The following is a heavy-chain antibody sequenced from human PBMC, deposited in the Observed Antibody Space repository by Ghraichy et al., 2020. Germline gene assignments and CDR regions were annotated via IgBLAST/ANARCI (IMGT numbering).Heavy chain of an antibody. Sequence: GGSLRLSCAASGFTFSSYAMSWVRQAPGKGLEWVSNIIDTGDSTYYADSVKGRFTISRDNSKNTLYLQMNSLRAEDTAVYYCAKGRGVMDVWSQGTTVTVSS. V-gene: IGHV3-23*01. CDR1: GFTFSSYA. CDR3: AKGRGVMDV. J-gene: IGHJ6*02. CDR2: IIDTGDST.